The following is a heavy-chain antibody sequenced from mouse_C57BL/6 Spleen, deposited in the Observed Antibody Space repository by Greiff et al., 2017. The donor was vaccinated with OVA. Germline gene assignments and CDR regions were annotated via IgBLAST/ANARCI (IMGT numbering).Heavy chain of an antibody. Sequence: EVQLVESGPGMVKPSQSLSLTCTVTGYSITSGYDWHWIRHFPGNKLEWMGYISYSGSTNYNPSLKSRISITHDTSKNHFFLKLNSVTTEDTATYYCARGTTVVKEDWFAYWGQGTLVTVSA. CDR1: GYSITSGYD. J-gene: IGHJ3*01. CDR3: ARGTTVVKEDWFAY. V-gene: IGHV3-1*01. CDR2: ISYSGST. D-gene: IGHD1-1*01.